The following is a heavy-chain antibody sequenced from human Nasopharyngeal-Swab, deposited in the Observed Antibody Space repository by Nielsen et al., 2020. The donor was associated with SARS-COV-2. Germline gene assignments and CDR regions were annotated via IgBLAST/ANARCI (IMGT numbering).Heavy chain of an antibody. CDR2: ISSSSSTI. V-gene: IGHV3-48*02. CDR3: ARERELRGVYYYYYYGMDV. Sequence: VRQAPGKGLEWVSYISSSSSTIYYADSVKGRFTISRDNAKNSLYLQMSSLRDEDTAVYYCARERELRGVYYYYYYGMDVWGQGTTVTVSS. J-gene: IGHJ6*02. D-gene: IGHD1-26*01.